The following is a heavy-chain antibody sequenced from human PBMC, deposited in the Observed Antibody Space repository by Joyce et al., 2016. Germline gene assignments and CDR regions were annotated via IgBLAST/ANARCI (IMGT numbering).Heavy chain of an antibody. CDR2: ISYSGTA. CDR1: GGSISTYY. J-gene: IGHJ6*02. D-gene: IGHD3-10*01. CDR3: ARDLISGSSYNYDYYGMDV. Sequence: QVQLQESGPGLVKPSETLSLTCSVPGGSISTYYWSWIRQPPGKGLEWIGYISYSGTADYNPSLWSRISMSIDTSITQFSLGLTSVTAADTAVYFCARDLISGSSYNYDYYGMDVWGQGTTVTVSS. V-gene: IGHV4-59*01.